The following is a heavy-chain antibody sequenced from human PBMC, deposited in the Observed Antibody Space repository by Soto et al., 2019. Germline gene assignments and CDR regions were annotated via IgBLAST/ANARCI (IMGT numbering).Heavy chain of an antibody. V-gene: IGHV3-23*01. CDR2: ISYSADKT. CDR1: GFTSSNYV. D-gene: IGHD1-7*01. CDR3: ARRARTATTNWGAFDI. Sequence: LRLSCAASGFTSSNYVMNWVRQAPGKGLEWVSTISYSADKTFYADSVKGRFTISRDNSRDTLFLQMNSLRADDAAVYYCARRARTATTNWGAFDIWGQGTMVTVSS. J-gene: IGHJ3*02.